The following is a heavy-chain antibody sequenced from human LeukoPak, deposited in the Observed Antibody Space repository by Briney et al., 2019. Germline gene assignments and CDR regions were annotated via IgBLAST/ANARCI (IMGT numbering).Heavy chain of an antibody. Sequence: GRSLRLSCAASGFTFSSYAIHWVRQAPGKGLEWVAIISYGGSNKYYADSVKGRLTISRDNSKNTLYLQMNSLRAEDAAVYYCATSYDSSGYPFDYWGQGTLVTVSS. D-gene: IGHD3-22*01. CDR3: ATSYDSSGYPFDY. J-gene: IGHJ4*02. CDR2: ISYGGSNK. V-gene: IGHV3-30-3*01. CDR1: GFTFSSYA.